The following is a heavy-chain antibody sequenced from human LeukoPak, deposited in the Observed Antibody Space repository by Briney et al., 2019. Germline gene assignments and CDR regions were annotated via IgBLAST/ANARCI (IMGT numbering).Heavy chain of an antibody. CDR3: ARDAPSSSHFDY. D-gene: IGHD6-19*01. V-gene: IGHV4-59*01. CDR2: IYYSGST. Sequence: PSETLSLTCTVSGGPISSYYWSWIRQPPAKGLEWIGYIYYSGSTNYNPSLKSRVTMAVDTSKNQFSLKLRSVTAADTAIYYCARDAPSSSHFDYWGQGTLVTVSS. J-gene: IGHJ4*02. CDR1: GGPISSYY.